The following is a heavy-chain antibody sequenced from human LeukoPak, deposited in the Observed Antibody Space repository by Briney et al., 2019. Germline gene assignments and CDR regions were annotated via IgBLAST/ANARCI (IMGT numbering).Heavy chain of an antibody. J-gene: IGHJ3*02. CDR3: AKHYDSSGYFIGFDAFDI. D-gene: IGHD3-22*01. V-gene: IGHV3-23*01. CDR1: GFTFSSYA. Sequence: GGSLRLSCAASGFTFSSYAMSWVRQAPGKGPEWVSAISGSGGSTYYADSVKGRFTISRDNSKNTLYLQMNSLRAEDTAVYYCAKHYDSSGYFIGFDAFDIWGQGTMVTVSS. CDR2: ISGSGGST.